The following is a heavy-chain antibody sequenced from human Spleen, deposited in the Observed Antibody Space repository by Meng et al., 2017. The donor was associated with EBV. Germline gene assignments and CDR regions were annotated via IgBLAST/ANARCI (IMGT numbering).Heavy chain of an antibody. CDR2: IFHTGST. CDR3: ARDSHGYYFFDF. CDR1: GDSISSGAYS. J-gene: IGHJ4*02. D-gene: IGHD3-22*01. Sequence: LQESGPGLVTPSQTLSLTCTVSGDSISSGAYSWSWVRQPPGKGLEWIGYIFHTGSTYYNASLKSRVTISVDRSKHQFSLKLTSVTPADTAVYYCARDSHGYYFFDFWGPGTLVTVSS. V-gene: IGHV4-30-2*01.